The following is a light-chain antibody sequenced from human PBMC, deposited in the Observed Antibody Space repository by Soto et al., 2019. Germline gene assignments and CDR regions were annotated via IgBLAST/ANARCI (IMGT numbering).Light chain of an antibody. J-gene: IGKJ1*01. CDR3: QQYNNWPRT. Sequence: EIELTQSPATLSLSPGERATLSCRASQSVSSSLAWYQQKHGQAPRLLISDTSNRATGIPARFSGSGSGTDFTLTISSLQSEDFAVYYCQQYNNWPRTFGQGTKVDIK. CDR1: QSVSSS. V-gene: IGKV3-11*01. CDR2: DTS.